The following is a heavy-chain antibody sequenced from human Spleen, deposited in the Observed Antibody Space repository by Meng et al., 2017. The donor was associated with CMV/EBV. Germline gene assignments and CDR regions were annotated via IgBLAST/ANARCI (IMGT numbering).Heavy chain of an antibody. CDR2: INHSGST. CDR3: ARGGYYYSSGWYSDY. Sequence: QGQLQQWGAGLLKPSAAPSLTCAVYGGSFSGYYWSWIRQPPGKGLEWIGEINHSGSTNYNPSLKSRVTISVDTSKNQFSLKLSSVTAADTAVYYCARGGYYYSSGWYSDYWGQGTLVTVSS. D-gene: IGHD6-19*01. J-gene: IGHJ4*02. CDR1: GGSFSGYY. V-gene: IGHV4-34*01.